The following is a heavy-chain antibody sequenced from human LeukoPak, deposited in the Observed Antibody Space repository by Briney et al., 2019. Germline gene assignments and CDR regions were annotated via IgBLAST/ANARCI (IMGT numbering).Heavy chain of an antibody. CDR2: IIPILGIA. V-gene: IGHV1-69*02. D-gene: IGHD2-2*01. CDR1: GGTFSSYT. CDR3: ANPGTEYQLSP. Sequence: SVKVSCKASGGTFSSYTISWVRQAPGQGLEWMGRIIPILGIANYAQKFQGRVTITADESTSTAYMELSSLRSEDTAVYYCANPGTEYQLSPWGQGTLVTVSS. J-gene: IGHJ5*02.